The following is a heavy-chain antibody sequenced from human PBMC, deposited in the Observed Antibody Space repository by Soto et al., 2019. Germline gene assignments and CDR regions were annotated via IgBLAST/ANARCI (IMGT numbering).Heavy chain of an antibody. V-gene: IGHV1-8*02. CDR1: GGTFSTYG. J-gene: IGHJ4*02. Sequence: GASVKVSCKASGGTFSTYGINWVRQATGQGLEWMGWMNPNSGNTGYAQKFQGRVTMTRNTSISTAYMELSSLRSEDTAVYYCARERTYFGDYWGQGTLVTVSS. D-gene: IGHD3-9*01. CDR3: ARERTYFGDY. CDR2: MNPNSGNT.